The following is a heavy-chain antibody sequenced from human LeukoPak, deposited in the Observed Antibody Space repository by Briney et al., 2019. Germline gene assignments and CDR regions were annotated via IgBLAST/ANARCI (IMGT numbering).Heavy chain of an antibody. V-gene: IGHV1-69*13. CDR1: GGTFSSNA. CDR2: IIPIFGTA. CDR3: ARVSSSGWYSDYYYYGMDV. Sequence: ASVKVSCKASGGTFSSNAISWVRQAPGQGLEWMGGIIPIFGTANYAQKFQGRVTITADESTSTAYMELSSLRSEDTAVYYCARVSSSGWYSDYYYYGMDVWGQGTTVTVSS. D-gene: IGHD6-19*01. J-gene: IGHJ6*02.